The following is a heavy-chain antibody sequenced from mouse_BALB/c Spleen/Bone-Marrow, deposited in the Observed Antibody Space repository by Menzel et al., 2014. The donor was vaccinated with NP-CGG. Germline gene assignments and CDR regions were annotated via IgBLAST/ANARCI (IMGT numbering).Heavy chain of an antibody. J-gene: IGHJ1*01. CDR3: ARSSTMYWYFDV. CDR1: EYEFPSHD. CDR2: INSDGGST. V-gene: IGHV5-2*01. Sequence: EVKVVESGGGLVQPGESLKLSCESNEYEFPSHDMSWVRKTPEKRLELVAAINSDGGSTYYPDTMEGRFIISRDNTKKTLYLQMSSLRSEDTALYYCARSSTMYWYFDVWGAGTTVTVSS. D-gene: IGHD2-1*01.